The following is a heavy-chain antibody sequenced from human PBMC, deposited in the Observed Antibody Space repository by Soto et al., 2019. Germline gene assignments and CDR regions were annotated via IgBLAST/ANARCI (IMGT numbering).Heavy chain of an antibody. CDR3: AKTSPARTEYYSYSYSMDV. CDR2: IAYDGSNK. Sequence: QVQLVESGGGVVQPGRSLRLSCAASGFTFSSYGMHWVRQAPGKGLEWVAVIAYDGSNKYYADSVKGRFTISRDNSKNTLYLQMNSLRAEDTAVYYCAKTSPARTEYYSYSYSMDVWGKGTTVTVSS. CDR1: GFTFSSYG. J-gene: IGHJ6*03. V-gene: IGHV3-30*18.